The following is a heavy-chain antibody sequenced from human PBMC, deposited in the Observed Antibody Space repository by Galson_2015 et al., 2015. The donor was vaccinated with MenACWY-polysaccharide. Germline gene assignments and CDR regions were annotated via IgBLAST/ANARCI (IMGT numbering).Heavy chain of an antibody. CDR3: AKDRSLRGLSVFYYGMDV. CDR2: ISYDGSNK. Sequence: SLRLSCAVSGFIFSDYAIHWVRQAPGKGLEWLAVISYDGSNKYYLESVKGRFTISRDNSKDMVYLHMNSLRGEDTAVYFCAKDRSLRGLSVFYYGMDVWGRGTTVIVSS. V-gene: IGHV3-30*18. CDR1: GFIFSDYA. J-gene: IGHJ6*02. D-gene: IGHD3-10*01.